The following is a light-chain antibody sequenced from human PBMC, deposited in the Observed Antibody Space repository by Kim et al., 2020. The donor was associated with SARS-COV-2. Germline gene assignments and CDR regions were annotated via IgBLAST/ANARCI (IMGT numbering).Light chain of an antibody. CDR3: NFRDSSGNHVV. CDR2: GKN. CDR1: SLRSYY. J-gene: IGLJ2*01. Sequence: SSELTQDPAVSVALGQTVRITCQGDSLRSYYASWYQQKPGQAPVLFIYGKNNRPSGIPDRFSGSSSGNTASLTITGAQAEDEADYYCNFRDSSGNHVVFG. V-gene: IGLV3-19*01.